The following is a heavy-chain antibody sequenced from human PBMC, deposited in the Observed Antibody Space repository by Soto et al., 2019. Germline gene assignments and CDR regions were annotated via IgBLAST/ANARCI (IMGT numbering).Heavy chain of an antibody. CDR1: CFTVSSNY. D-gene: IGHD6-13*01. CDR3: ARGKQGYYHYYGMDV. V-gene: IGHV3-53*01. Sequence: PGGSLRLSCAASCFTVSSNYMRSVRQAPGKGLEGVSVIYSGGSTYYAESVKVRFTISRDNPKNTLYLQMNSLRAEDTAVYYCARGKQGYYHYYGMDVWGQGTKVTVSS. J-gene: IGHJ6*02. CDR2: IYSGGST.